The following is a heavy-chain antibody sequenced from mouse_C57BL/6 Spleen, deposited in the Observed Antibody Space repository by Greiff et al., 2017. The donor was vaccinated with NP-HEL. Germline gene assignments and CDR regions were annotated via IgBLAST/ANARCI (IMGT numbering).Heavy chain of an antibody. V-gene: IGHV1-82*01. CDR3: ANAYYSNTGYFDV. CDR1: GYAFSSSW. Sequence: QVQLQQSGPELVKPGASVKISCKASGYAFSSSWMNWVKQRPGKGLEWIGRIYPGDGDTNYNGKFKGKATLTADKSSSTAYMQLSSLTSEDSAVYFCANAYYSNTGYFDVWGTGTTVTVSS. CDR2: IYPGDGDT. J-gene: IGHJ1*03. D-gene: IGHD2-5*01.